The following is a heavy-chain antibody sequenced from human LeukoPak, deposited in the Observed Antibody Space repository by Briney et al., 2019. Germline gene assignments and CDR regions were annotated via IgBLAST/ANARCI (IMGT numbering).Heavy chain of an antibody. CDR2: ISDPHSGSET. D-gene: IGHD3-10*01. CDR1: GFTFSSYT. CDR3: ARAVAYYYVSGNYYPGAFDI. V-gene: IGHV3-23*01. J-gene: IGHJ3*02. Sequence: GGSLRLSCAASGFTFSSYTMNWVRQPLGQGLEWVSTISDPHSGSETHYADSVKGRFTISRDDSQNTLYLQMNSLRADDTAVYYCARAVAYYYVSGNYYPGAFDIWGQGTMVTVSS.